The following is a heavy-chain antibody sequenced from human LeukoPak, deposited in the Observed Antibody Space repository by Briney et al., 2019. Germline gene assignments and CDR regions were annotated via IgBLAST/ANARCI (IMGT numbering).Heavy chain of an antibody. J-gene: IGHJ5*01. Sequence: SGGSLRLSCAASGFTFSDYYMSWIRQAPGKGLEWVSYISGSGSTVYYAAFVRGRFTISRDNAKNSLFLQMNSLRAEDTAVYYCARDRGNSDPGDWFDSWGQGTLVTVSS. CDR3: ARDRGNSDPGDWFDS. V-gene: IGHV3-11*01. CDR2: ISGSGSTV. CDR1: GFTFSDYY. D-gene: IGHD4-23*01.